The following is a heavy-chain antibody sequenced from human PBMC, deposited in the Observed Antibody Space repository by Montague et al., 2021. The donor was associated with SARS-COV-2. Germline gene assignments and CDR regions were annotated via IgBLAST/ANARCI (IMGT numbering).Heavy chain of an antibody. CDR1: GGSISSYY. CDR2: IYYSGST. D-gene: IGHD3-3*01. Sequence: SETLSLTCTVSGGSISSYYWSWIRQPPGKGLEWIGYIYYSGSTNYNPSLKSRVTISVDTSKNQFSLKLSSVTAADTAVYYCARVPRNYGFWRGFYDAFDIWGQGTMVTVSS. V-gene: IGHV4-59*01. CDR3: ARVPRNYGFWRGFYDAFDI. J-gene: IGHJ3*02.